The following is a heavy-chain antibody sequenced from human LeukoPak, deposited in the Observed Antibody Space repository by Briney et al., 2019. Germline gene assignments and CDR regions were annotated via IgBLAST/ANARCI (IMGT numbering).Heavy chain of an antibody. D-gene: IGHD3-3*01. CDR1: GDSVSSNSAA. CDR3: ARQPPSLRRPVGGNYFDY. Sequence: SQTLSLTCAISGDSVSSNSAAWNWIRQSPSRGLEWLGRTYYRSKWYNDYAVSVKSRITISPDTSKNQFSLQLNSVTPEDTAVYYCARQPPSLRRPVGGNYFDYWGQGTLVTVSS. V-gene: IGHV6-1*01. CDR2: TYYRSKWYN. J-gene: IGHJ4*02.